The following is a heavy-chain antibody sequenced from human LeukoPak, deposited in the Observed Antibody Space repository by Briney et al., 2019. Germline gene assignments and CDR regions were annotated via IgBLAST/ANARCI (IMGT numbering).Heavy chain of an antibody. V-gene: IGHV4-39*07. CDR1: GGSISSSSYY. CDR3: ARYGSEGYNWFDP. J-gene: IGHJ5*02. CDR2: IYYSGST. D-gene: IGHD1-26*01. Sequence: SETLSLTCTVSGGSISSSSYYWGWIRQPPGKGLEWIGSIYYSGSTYYNPSLKSRVTISVDTSKNQFSLKLSSVTAADTAVYYCARYGSEGYNWFDPWGQGTLVTVSS.